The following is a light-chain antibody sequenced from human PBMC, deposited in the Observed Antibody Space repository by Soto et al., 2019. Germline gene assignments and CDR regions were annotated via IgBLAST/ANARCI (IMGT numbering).Light chain of an antibody. CDR2: DAS. Sequence: DIQITQSPSSLSASVGDRVTITCQASQDISNNLHWYQVKPGKAPKLLIYDASNLETGVPSRFSGSGSGTDFTFTINSLEPEDVATYYCQQYDDLPRTFGQGTKLQVK. J-gene: IGKJ2*02. CDR3: QQYDDLPRT. V-gene: IGKV1-33*01. CDR1: QDISNN.